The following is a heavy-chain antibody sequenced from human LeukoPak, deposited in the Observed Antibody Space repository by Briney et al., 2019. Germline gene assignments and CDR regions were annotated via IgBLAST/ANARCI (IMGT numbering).Heavy chain of an antibody. J-gene: IGHJ4*02. Sequence: PSETLSLTCTVSGGSISSYYWSWIRQPPGKGLEWIGYIYYSGSTNYNPSLKSRVTISVDTSKNQFSLKLSSVTAADTAVYYCARDRVGATCLFDYWGQGTLVTVSS. D-gene: IGHD1-26*01. CDR2: IYYSGST. CDR1: GGSISSYY. CDR3: ARDRVGATCLFDY. V-gene: IGHV4-59*01.